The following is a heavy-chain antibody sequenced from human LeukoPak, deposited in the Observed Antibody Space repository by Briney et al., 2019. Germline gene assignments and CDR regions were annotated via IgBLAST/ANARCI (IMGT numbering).Heavy chain of an antibody. CDR2: IKQDGSEK. CDR3: ARGSYYYY. V-gene: IGHV3-7*03. D-gene: IGHD1-26*01. J-gene: IGHJ4*02. Sequence: GGSLRLSCAASRFTFSSYWMSWVRQAPGKGLEWVANIKQDGSEKYYVDSVKGRFTISRDNAKNSLYLQMNSLRAEDTAVYYCARGSYYYYWGQGTLVTVSS. CDR1: RFTFSSYW.